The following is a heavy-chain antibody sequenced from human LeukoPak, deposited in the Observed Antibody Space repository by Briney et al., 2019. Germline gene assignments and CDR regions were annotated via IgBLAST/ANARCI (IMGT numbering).Heavy chain of an antibody. Sequence: GRSLRLSCAASGFTFDDYAMHWVRQAPGKGLEWVSGISWNSGSIGYADSVKGRFTISRDNAKNSLYLQMNSLRAEDTALYYCAKSPGWLQFNLDYWGQGTLVTVSS. CDR3: AKSPGWLQFNLDY. CDR2: ISWNSGSI. D-gene: IGHD5-24*01. V-gene: IGHV3-9*01. CDR1: GFTFDDYA. J-gene: IGHJ4*02.